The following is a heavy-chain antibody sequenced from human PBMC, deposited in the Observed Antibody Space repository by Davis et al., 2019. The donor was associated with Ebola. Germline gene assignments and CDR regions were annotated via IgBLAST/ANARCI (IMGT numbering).Heavy chain of an antibody. CDR3: ARTPPVLRFLEFRMDV. CDR2: INHSGST. V-gene: IGHV4-34*01. D-gene: IGHD3-3*01. Sequence: MPSETLSLTCAVYGGSFSGYYWSWIRQPPGKGLEWIGEINHSGSTNYNPSLKSRVTISVDTSKNQFSLKLSSVTAADTAVYYCARTPPVLRFLEFRMDVWGQGTTVTVS. CDR1: GGSFSGYY. J-gene: IGHJ6*02.